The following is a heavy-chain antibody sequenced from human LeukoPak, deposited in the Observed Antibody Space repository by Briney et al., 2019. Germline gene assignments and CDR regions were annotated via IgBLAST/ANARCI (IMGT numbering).Heavy chain of an antibody. J-gene: IGHJ4*02. CDR1: GGSISSYY. Sequence: PSETLSLTCTVSGGSISSYYWSWIRQPPGKGLEWIGYIYYSGSTNYNPSLKSRVTISVDTSKNQFSLKLSSVTAADTAVYYCARRTYYYDSSGYLYYFDYWGQGTLVTVSS. CDR2: IYYSGST. CDR3: ARRTYYYDSSGYLYYFDY. D-gene: IGHD3-22*01. V-gene: IGHV4-59*08.